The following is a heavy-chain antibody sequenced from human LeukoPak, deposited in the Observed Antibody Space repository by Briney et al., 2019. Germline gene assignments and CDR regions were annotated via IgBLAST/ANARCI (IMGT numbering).Heavy chain of an antibody. CDR1: GYTFSSYG. J-gene: IGHJ4*02. CDR3: MASDAANFDY. V-gene: IGHV1-2*02. D-gene: IGHD5-18*01. CDR2: INPNSGGT. Sequence: ASVKVSCKTSGYTFSSYGITWVRQAPGQGLEWMGWINPNSGGTNYAQKFQGRVTMTRDTSISTAYMELSRLRSDDTAVYYCMASDAANFDYWGQGTLVTVSS.